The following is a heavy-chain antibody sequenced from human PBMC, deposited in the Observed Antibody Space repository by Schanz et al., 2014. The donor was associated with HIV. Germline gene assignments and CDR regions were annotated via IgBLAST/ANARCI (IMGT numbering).Heavy chain of an antibody. J-gene: IGHJ4*02. CDR3: ARDTNWNYFDF. Sequence: QVQLVQSGAEVKKPGASVKVSCKASGYTFIDYAMNWVRQAPGQGLEWMGWINTFNYNTNYAKKFKGRVTMTIDTSTHTAYMELRSLRSDDTAVYFCARDTNWNYFDFWGQGTLVTVSS. D-gene: IGHD1-1*01. V-gene: IGHV1-18*01. CDR2: INTFNYNT. CDR1: GYTFIDYA.